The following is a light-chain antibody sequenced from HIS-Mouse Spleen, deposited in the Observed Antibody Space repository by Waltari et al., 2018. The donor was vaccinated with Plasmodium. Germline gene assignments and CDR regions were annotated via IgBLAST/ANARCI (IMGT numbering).Light chain of an antibody. CDR1: QSVSSN. Sequence: EIVMTQSPATLSVSPGERATLSCRASQSVSSNLAWYQQKQGQAPRRLIYGASTRATVIPARFSGSGSGTEFTLTISSLQSEDFAVYYCQQYNNWSFTFGPGTKVDIK. CDR3: QQYNNWSFT. CDR2: GAS. J-gene: IGKJ3*01. V-gene: IGKV3-15*01.